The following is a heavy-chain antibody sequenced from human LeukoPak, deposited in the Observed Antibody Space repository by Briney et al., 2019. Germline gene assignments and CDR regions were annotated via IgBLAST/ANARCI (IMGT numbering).Heavy chain of an antibody. J-gene: IGHJ5*02. V-gene: IGHV1-2*02. D-gene: IGHD1/OR15-1a*01. Sequence: ASVKVPCKTSGYPFTSYYIHWVRQAPGQGLEWMGWISPNSGGTKYAQKFQGRVTMTRDTSISTAYMEFSSLRFDDTALYYCARVPTATNGRFDPWGQGTLVSVSS. CDR2: ISPNSGGT. CDR1: GYPFTSYY. CDR3: ARVPTATNGRFDP.